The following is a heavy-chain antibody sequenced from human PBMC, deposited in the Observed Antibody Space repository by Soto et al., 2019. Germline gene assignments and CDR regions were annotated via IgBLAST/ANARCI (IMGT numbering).Heavy chain of an antibody. CDR2: INHSGMT. V-gene: IGHV4-34*01. CDR3: ARHDVIAKLQNGMGL. CDR1: GGSFSVYS. Sequence: NPSETLSLTCAVYGGSFSVYSWSWIRQPPGKGLEWIGDINHSGMTHYNPSLESRVSMSVDSSKNQFSLKLNSVTAADTAVYYCARHDVIAKLQNGMGLWGQGTMVTLSS. J-gene: IGHJ6*02.